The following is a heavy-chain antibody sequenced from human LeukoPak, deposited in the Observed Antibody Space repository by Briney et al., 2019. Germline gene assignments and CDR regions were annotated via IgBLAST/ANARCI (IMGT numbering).Heavy chain of an antibody. CDR1: GFTFSSYG. CDR3: ARGLVIVPAVSDY. J-gene: IGHJ4*02. Sequence: GSLRLSCAASGFTFSSYGMHWVRQAPGKGLEWVAYIRYDGSIKYYADSVKGRFTISRDNSKNTVYLQMNSLRVEDTAVYFCARGLVIVPAVSDYWGQGTLVTVSS. D-gene: IGHD2-2*01. CDR2: IRYDGSIK. V-gene: IGHV3-30*02.